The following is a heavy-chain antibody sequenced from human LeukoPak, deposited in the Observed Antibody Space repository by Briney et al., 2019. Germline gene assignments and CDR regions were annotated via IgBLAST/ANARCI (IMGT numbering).Heavy chain of an antibody. Sequence: VASVTVSFKASGYTFTDYNMHWVRQAPGQGLAWVGWINPNSGGTNYAQKFQGRVTMTRDTSISTAYMELSRLRSDDTAVYYCATVGDIVGAFDDSWGQGTLVTVSS. CDR3: ATVGDIVGAFDDS. CDR1: GYTFTDYN. J-gene: IGHJ4*02. D-gene: IGHD1-26*01. V-gene: IGHV1-2*02. CDR2: INPNSGGT.